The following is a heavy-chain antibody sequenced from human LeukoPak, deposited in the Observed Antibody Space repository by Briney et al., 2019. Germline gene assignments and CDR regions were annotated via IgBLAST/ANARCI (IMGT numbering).Heavy chain of an antibody. Sequence: GGSLRLSCAASGFTFSSYAMNWVRQAPGKGLEWVSAISGGGSSTYYADSVKGRFTISRDNSKNILYLQMNSLRAEDTALYYCAKIRSSGYYGEFDYWGQGTLVTVSS. D-gene: IGHD3-22*01. CDR3: AKIRSSGYYGEFDY. CDR1: GFTFSSYA. CDR2: ISGGGSST. J-gene: IGHJ4*02. V-gene: IGHV3-23*01.